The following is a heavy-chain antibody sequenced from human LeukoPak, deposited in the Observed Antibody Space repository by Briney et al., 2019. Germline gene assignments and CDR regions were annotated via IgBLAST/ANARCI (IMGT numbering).Heavy chain of an antibody. D-gene: IGHD4-17*01. CDR3: ARSDFGNDYGDSWALLFDY. CDR1: GGSFSGYY. Sequence: SETLSLTCAVYGGSFSGYYWSWIRQPPGKGLEWIGEINHSGSTNYNPSLKSRVTISVDTSKNQFSLKLSSVTAADTAVYYCARSDFGNDYGDSWALLFDYWGQGTLVTVSS. V-gene: IGHV4-34*01. J-gene: IGHJ4*02. CDR2: INHSGST.